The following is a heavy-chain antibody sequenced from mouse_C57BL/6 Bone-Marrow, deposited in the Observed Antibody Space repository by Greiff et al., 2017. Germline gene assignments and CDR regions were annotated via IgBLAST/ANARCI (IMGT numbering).Heavy chain of an antibody. V-gene: IGHV14-3*01. CDR3: ARGYYSNYLRGAMDY. D-gene: IGHD2-5*01. CDR1: GFNIKNTY. Sequence: DVKLVESVAELVRPGASVKLSCTASGFNIKNTYMHWVKQRPEQGLEWIGRIDPANGNTKYAPKFQGKATITADTSSNTAYLQLSSLTSEDTAIYYCARGYYSNYLRGAMDYWGQGTSVTVSS. J-gene: IGHJ4*01. CDR2: IDPANGNT.